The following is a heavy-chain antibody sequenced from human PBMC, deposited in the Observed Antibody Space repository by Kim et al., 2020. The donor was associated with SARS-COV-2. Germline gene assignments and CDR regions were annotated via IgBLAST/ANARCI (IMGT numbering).Heavy chain of an antibody. V-gene: IGHV1-46*01. CDR3: ARVWRFGELLPYGMDV. D-gene: IGHD3-10*01. J-gene: IGHJ6*02. Sequence: KFQGRVTMTRDTSTSTVYMELSSLRSEDTAVYYCARVWRFGELLPYGMDVWGQGTTVTVSS.